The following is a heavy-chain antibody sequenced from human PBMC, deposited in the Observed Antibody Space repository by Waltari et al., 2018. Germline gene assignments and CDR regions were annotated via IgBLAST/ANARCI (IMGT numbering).Heavy chain of an antibody. J-gene: IGHJ5*02. Sequence: QVQLQESGPGLVKPSETLSLTCTVSGGSISSYYWSWIRQPPGKGLEWIGYIYYSGSTNSNPSLTSRVTISVDTSKNQFSLKLSSVTAADTAVYYCARHYYDSSGTNWFDPWGQGTLVTVSS. CDR2: IYYSGST. V-gene: IGHV4-59*01. CDR1: GGSISSYY. CDR3: ARHYYDSSGTNWFDP. D-gene: IGHD3-22*01.